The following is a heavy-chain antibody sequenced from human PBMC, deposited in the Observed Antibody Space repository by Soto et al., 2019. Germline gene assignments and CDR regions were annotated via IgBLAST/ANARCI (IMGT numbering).Heavy chain of an antibody. D-gene: IGHD2-21*02. V-gene: IGHV4-31*03. Sequence: SETLSLTCTVSGGSISSGGYYWSWIRQHPGKGLEWIGYIYYSGSTYYNPSLKSRVTISVDTSKNQFSLKLSSVTAADTAVYYCARGGSPAYCGGDCFDYYYYGMDVWGQGTTVTVS. CDR2: IYYSGST. CDR3: ARGGSPAYCGGDCFDYYYYGMDV. CDR1: GGSISSGGYY. J-gene: IGHJ6*02.